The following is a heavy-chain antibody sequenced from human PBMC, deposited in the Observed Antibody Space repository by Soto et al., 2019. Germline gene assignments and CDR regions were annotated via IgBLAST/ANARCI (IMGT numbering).Heavy chain of an antibody. CDR1: GDSISSGYY. CDR2: IYHSGTT. J-gene: IGHJ6*02. CDR3: ARDXVVVVLVARGPPYGMDV. Sequence: PSETLSLTCAVSGDSISSGYYWAWIRRPPGKGLEWIGSIYHSGTTYYNPSLKSRVTISVDTSRNQFSLKLSSVTAADSAVYYCARDXVVVVLVARGPPYGMDVWGQGTTVTVSS. D-gene: IGHD2-2*01. V-gene: IGHV4-38-2*02.